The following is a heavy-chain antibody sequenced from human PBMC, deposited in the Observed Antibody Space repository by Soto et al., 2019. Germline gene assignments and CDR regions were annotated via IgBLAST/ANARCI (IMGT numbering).Heavy chain of an antibody. J-gene: IGHJ6*03. V-gene: IGHV4-34*01. D-gene: IGHD2-2*01. CDR2: INHSGST. Sequence: PSETLSLTCAVYGRSFSGYYWSWIRQPPGKGLEWIGEINHSGSTNYNPSLTSRVTISVDTSKNQFSLKLSSVTAADTAVYYCARLMKYQLPNLWAGYMDVWGKGTTVTVSS. CDR3: ARLMKYQLPNLWAGYMDV. CDR1: GRSFSGYY.